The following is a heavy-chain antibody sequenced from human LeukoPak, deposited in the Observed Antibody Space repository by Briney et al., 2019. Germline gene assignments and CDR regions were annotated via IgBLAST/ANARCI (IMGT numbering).Heavy chain of an antibody. CDR1: GYFISSGYY. Sequence: SETLSLTCTVSGYFISSGYYWGWIRQPPGKGLEWIGSIYYNGNTYYNPSLKSRVTISVDTSKNQFSLKLSSVTAADTAVYYCARHEDYYGPYGMDVWGQGTTVTVSS. D-gene: IGHD3-10*01. V-gene: IGHV4-38-2*02. J-gene: IGHJ6*02. CDR2: IYYNGNT. CDR3: ARHEDYYGPYGMDV.